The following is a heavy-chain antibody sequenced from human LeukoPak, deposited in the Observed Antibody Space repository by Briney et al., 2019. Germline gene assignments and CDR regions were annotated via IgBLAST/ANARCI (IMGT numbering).Heavy chain of an antibody. V-gene: IGHV3-21*01. CDR3: VRLRRNNDRSGYYYYYDY. D-gene: IGHD3-22*01. Sequence: PGGSLRLSCAASGYISDFSVNWVRQAPGKGLEWVSSISVRSNYRYYADSVRGRFTISRDDARDSLFLQMNSLRVEDTAVYFCVRLRRNNDRSGYYYYYDYWGQGTLVTVSS. J-gene: IGHJ4*02. CDR1: GYISDFS. CDR2: ISVRSNYR.